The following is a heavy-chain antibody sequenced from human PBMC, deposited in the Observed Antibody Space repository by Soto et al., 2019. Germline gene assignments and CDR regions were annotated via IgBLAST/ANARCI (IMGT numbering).Heavy chain of an antibody. Sequence: LGGSLRLSCAASGFTFSSYWMHWVRQAPGKGLVWVSRINSDGSSTSYADSVKGRFTISRDNAKNTLYLQMNSLRAEDTAVYYCARDQTAALPYYYSGMDVWGQGTTVTVSS. CDR3: ARDQTAALPYYYSGMDV. V-gene: IGHV3-74*01. CDR1: GFTFSSYW. D-gene: IGHD6-13*01. J-gene: IGHJ6*02. CDR2: INSDGSST.